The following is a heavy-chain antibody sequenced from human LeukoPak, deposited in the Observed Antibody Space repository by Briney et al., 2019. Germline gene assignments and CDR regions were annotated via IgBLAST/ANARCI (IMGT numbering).Heavy chain of an antibody. CDR2: IDPSDSYT. Sequence: GESLKISCQGSGYSFTSSWIGWVRQMPGKGLEWMGRIDPSDSYTNYSPSFQGHVTISADKSISTAYLQWSSLKASDTAMYYCARPIAGGDFDYWGQGTLVTVSS. CDR3: ARPIAGGDFDY. CDR1: GYSFTSSW. V-gene: IGHV5-10-1*01. D-gene: IGHD6-13*01. J-gene: IGHJ4*02.